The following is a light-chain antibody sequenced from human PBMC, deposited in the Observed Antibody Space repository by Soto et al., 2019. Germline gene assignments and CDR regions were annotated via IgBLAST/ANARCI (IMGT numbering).Light chain of an antibody. J-gene: IGKJ4*01. CDR3: QEYGTSPLT. CDR1: QSVRSSY. Sequence: EIVLTQSPDTLSLSPGETATLSCRASQSVRSSYLGWYQQKPGQAPRLLIHATYNRATGIPDRFSGSWSGIDFTLTISRLEPEDFAVYFCQEYGTSPLTFGGGTKVEIK. CDR2: ATY. V-gene: IGKV3-20*01.